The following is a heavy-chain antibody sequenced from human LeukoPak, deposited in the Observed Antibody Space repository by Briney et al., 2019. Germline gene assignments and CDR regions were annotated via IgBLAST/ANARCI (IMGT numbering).Heavy chain of an antibody. CDR3: AKVPSRVATIPLHY. D-gene: IGHD5-12*01. CDR1: GFTFNNYS. J-gene: IGHJ4*02. V-gene: IGHV3-23*01. CDR2: ISGSGGST. Sequence: GSLRLSFSASGFTFNNYSISLVRQAPREGPELVSAISGSGGSTYYADSVKGRFTISRDNSKNTLYLQMNSLRAEDTAVYYCAKVPSRVATIPLHYWGQGTLVTVSS.